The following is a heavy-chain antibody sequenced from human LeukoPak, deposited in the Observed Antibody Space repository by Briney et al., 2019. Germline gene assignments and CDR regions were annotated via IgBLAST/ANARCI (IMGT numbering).Heavy chain of an antibody. CDR1: DGSFIGDY. CDR3: ARLGYCSGGSCGDY. V-gene: IGHV4-34*01. CDR2: VYHSGSA. J-gene: IGHJ4*02. D-gene: IGHD2-15*01. Sequence: SETLSLTCGVYDGSFIGDYWSWIRQSPGMGLEWIGQVYHSGSANYNPSLRSRVTISIDTSKKQFSLKLNSVTATDTAVYYCARLGYCSGGSCGDYWGQGTLVTVSS.